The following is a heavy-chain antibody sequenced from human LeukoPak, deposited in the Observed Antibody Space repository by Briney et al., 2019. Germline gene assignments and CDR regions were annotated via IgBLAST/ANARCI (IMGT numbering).Heavy chain of an antibody. J-gene: IGHJ4*02. D-gene: IGHD5-12*01. Sequence: GGSLRLSCAASGFTFSNYAMSWVRQAPGRGLEWVSAISGDADSTYYADSVKGRFTISRDNSKNTLYLQVNSLRADDTAVYYCARYIVAAIGAFDYWGQGTLVTVSS. CDR3: ARYIVAAIGAFDY. CDR2: ISGDADST. CDR1: GFTFSNYA. V-gene: IGHV3-23*01.